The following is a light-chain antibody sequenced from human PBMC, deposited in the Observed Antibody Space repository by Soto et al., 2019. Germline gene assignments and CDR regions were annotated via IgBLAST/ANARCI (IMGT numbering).Light chain of an antibody. CDR1: NIGSNS. CDR2: SDS. J-gene: IGLJ1*01. V-gene: IGLV3-21*04. CDR3: QVWDSSSYV. Sequence: SSELTQPPSVSVAPGKTARITCGGNNIGSNSVHWYQQKPGQAPVLVIHSDSDRPSGIPERFSGSNSGNSATLSISRVEAGDEADYYCQVWDSSSYVFGTGTKLTVL.